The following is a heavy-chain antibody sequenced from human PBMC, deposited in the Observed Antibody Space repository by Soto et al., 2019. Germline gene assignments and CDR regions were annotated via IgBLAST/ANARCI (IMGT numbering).Heavy chain of an antibody. D-gene: IGHD3-10*01. V-gene: IGHV3-33*01. CDR3: ARFLIHDYYGPRFDY. J-gene: IGHJ4*02. CDR2: IWYDGSNK. Sequence: QVQLVESGGGVVQPGRSLRLSCAASGFTFSSYGMHWVRQAPGKGLEWVAVIWYDGSNKYYADSVKGRFTISRDNSKNTLYLQMNSLRAEETAVYYCARFLIHDYYGPRFDYWGQGTLVTVSS. CDR1: GFTFSSYG.